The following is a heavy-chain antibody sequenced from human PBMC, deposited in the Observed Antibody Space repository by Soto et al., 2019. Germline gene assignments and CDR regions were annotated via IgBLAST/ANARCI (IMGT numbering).Heavy chain of an antibody. J-gene: IGHJ6*02. CDR1: GGSISSGGYY. CDR3: ARDPLPYAAAAGTGYYGMDV. Sequence: SETLSLTCTVSGGSISSGGYYWSWIRQHPGKGLEWIGYIYYSGSTYYNPSLKSRVTISVDTSKNQFSLKLSSVTAADTAVYYCARDPLPYAAAAGTGYYGMDVWGQGTTVTVSS. CDR2: IYYSGST. V-gene: IGHV4-31*03. D-gene: IGHD6-13*01.